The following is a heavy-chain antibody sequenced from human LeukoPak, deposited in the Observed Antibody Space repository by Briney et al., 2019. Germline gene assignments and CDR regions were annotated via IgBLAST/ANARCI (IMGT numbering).Heavy chain of an antibody. V-gene: IGHV3-7*04. J-gene: IGHJ1*01. Sequence: PGGSLRLSCAASGFTFSTYWMNWVRQAPGKGLEWVANIKQNGSERFYVDSVKGRFTISRGSAKNSLYLQMNSLRAEDTAVYYCARDRWSWANHVVLGGDFQHWGQGTLATVSS. CDR3: ARDRWSWANHVVLGGDFQH. CDR1: GFTFSTYW. D-gene: IGHD2-21*01. CDR2: IKQNGSER.